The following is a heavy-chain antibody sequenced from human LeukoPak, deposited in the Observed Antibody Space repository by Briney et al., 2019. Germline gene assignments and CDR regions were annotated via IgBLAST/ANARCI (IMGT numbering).Heavy chain of an antibody. CDR1: GGSINSYH. V-gene: IGHV4-4*07. D-gene: IGHD6-19*01. Sequence: SETLSLTCSDSGGSINSYHWGWIRQPAGKGLEWIGRIHTSGSTNYSPSLKSRLTVSVDTSKNQFSLKLSSVTAADTAVYYCVGVGSGWFVDYWGQGTLVTVSS. CDR2: IHTSGST. J-gene: IGHJ4*02. CDR3: VGVGSGWFVDY.